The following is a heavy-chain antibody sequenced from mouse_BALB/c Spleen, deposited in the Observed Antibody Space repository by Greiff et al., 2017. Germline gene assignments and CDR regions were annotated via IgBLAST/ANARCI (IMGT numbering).Heavy chain of an antibody. D-gene: IGHD3-3*01. CDR3: ARRGGTSYYAMDY. CDR1: GFTFSSFG. J-gene: IGHJ4*01. Sequence: EVMLVESGGGLVQPGGSRKLSCAASGFTFSSFGMHWVRQAPEKGLEWVAYISSGSSTIYYADTVKGRFTISRDNPKNTLFLQMTSLRSEDTAMYYCARRGGTSYYAMDYWGQGTSVTVSS. CDR2: ISSGSSTI. V-gene: IGHV5-17*02.